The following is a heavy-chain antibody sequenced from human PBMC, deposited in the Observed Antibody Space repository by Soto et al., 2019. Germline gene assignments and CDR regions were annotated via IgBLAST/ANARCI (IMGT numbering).Heavy chain of an antibody. Sequence: SETLSLTCAVSGGSISSSNWWSWVRQPPGKGLEWIGEIYHSGSTNYNPSLKSRVTISVDKSKNQFSLKLSSVTAADTAVYYCARAQLELRRAFDYWGQGTLVTVSS. D-gene: IGHD1-7*01. CDR3: ARAQLELRRAFDY. CDR2: IYHSGST. CDR1: GGSISSSNW. V-gene: IGHV4-4*02. J-gene: IGHJ4*02.